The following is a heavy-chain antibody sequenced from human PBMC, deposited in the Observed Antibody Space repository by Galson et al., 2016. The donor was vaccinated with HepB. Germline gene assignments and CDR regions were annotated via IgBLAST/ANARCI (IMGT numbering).Heavy chain of an antibody. V-gene: IGHV2-5*02. CDR1: GFSLLTNGVG. CDR3: ARLTWRGRDSRGNLFLFDY. Sequence: PALVKPTQTLTLACTFSGFSLLTNGVGVGWIRQTPGQALEWLALIYWDDDQRYRPSLRSRLTITKDIRKNQVVLTVTDIDPVDAGTFYCARLTWRGRDSRGNLFLFDYWGQGIRVTVSS. J-gene: IGHJ4*02. D-gene: IGHD4-23*01. CDR2: IYWDDDQ.